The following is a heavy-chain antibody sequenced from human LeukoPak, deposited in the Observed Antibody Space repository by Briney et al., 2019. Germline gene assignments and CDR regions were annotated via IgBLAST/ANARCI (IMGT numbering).Heavy chain of an antibody. CDR2: ISGSGGST. CDR1: GSTFSSYA. V-gene: IGHV3-23*01. J-gene: IGHJ4*02. D-gene: IGHD3-22*01. Sequence: GGSLRPSCAASGSTFSSYAMSWVRQAPGKGLEWVSAISGSGGSTYYADSVKGRFTISRDNSKNTLYLKMNSLRAEDTAVYYCAKEDDSSGGDYWGQGTLVTVSS. CDR3: AKEDDSSGGDY.